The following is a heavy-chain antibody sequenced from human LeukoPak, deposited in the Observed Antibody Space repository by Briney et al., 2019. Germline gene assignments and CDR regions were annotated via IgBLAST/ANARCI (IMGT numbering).Heavy chain of an antibody. CDR3: AKDRGYSGYDLEY. CDR2: INPKSGGT. J-gene: IGHJ4*02. CDR1: GYTFTGYY. D-gene: IGHD5-12*01. V-gene: IGHV1-2*02. Sequence: GASVKVSCKASGYTFTGYYMHWVRQAPGQGLEWMGWINPKSGGTNYAQKFQGRVTMTRDASISTAYMELSRPRSDDTAVYYCAKDRGYSGYDLEYWGQGTLVIVSS.